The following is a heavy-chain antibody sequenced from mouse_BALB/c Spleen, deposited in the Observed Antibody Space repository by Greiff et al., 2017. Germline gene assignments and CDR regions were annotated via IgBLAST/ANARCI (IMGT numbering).Heavy chain of an antibody. CDR3: AREYGNPHWYFDV. Sequence: LVKTGASVKISCKASGYSFTGYYMHWVKQSHGKSLEWIGYISCYNGATSYNQKFKGKATFTVDTSSSTAYMQFNSLTSEDSAVYYCAREYGNPHWYFDVWGAGTTVTVS. CDR2: ISCYNGAT. CDR1: GYSFTGYY. J-gene: IGHJ1*01. V-gene: IGHV1S34*01. D-gene: IGHD2-10*02.